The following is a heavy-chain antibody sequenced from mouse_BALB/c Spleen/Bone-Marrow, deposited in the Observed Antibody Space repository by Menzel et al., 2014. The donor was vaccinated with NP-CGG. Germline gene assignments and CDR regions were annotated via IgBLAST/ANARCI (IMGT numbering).Heavy chain of an antibody. V-gene: IGHV2-6-4*01. Sequence: VKLVESGPGLVAPSQNLSITCTVSGFSLSRCNIHWIRQPPGKGLEWLGMIWGGGGTDHNSALKSRLRISKDNSKSQIFLKINSLQIDDTAMYYCARKDGGYYVMDYWGQGTSVTVSS. CDR1: GFSLSRCN. CDR3: ARKDGGYYVMDY. J-gene: IGHJ4*01. CDR2: IWGGGGT. D-gene: IGHD2-3*01.